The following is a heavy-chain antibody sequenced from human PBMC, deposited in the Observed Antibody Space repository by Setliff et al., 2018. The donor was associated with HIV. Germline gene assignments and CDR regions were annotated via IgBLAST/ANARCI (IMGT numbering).Heavy chain of an antibody. Sequence: PGESLKISCKGSGYSFTSYWTGWVRQMAGKGLEWMGIIYPGDSEIRYSPSFQGQVTISVDKSISTAYLQWSSLKASDTAMYYCARERGDCSSNTCYGTDYWGQGTLVTVSS. CDR3: ARERGDCSSNTCYGTDY. CDR1: GYSFTSYW. CDR2: IYPGDSEI. D-gene: IGHD2-2*01. V-gene: IGHV5-51*01. J-gene: IGHJ4*02.